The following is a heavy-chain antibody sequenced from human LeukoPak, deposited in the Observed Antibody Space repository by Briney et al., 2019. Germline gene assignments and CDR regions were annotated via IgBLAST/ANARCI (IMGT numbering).Heavy chain of an antibody. J-gene: IGHJ4*02. CDR2: IYYSGST. D-gene: IGHD5-18*01. CDR3: ARLGGYSYGGNFDY. V-gene: IGHV4-30-4*08. CDR1: GGSISSGDYY. Sequence: SGTLSLTCTVSGGSISSGDYYWSWIRQPPGKGLEWIGYIYYSGSTYYNPSLKSRVTISVDTSKNQFSLKLSSVTAADTAVYYCARLGGYSYGGNFDYWGQGTLVTVSS.